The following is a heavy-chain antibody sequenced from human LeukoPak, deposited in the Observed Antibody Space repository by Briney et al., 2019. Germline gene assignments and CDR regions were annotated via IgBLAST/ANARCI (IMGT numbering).Heavy chain of an antibody. Sequence: GGSLRLSCAASGFTFSSYEMNWVRQSPGKGLEWVSYISGNGSPIYYADSVKCRFTISRDNSKNSLFLQLNSLRADDTAVYYCARDPEFSYGYYFDYWGQGTLVTVSS. D-gene: IGHD5-18*01. CDR3: ARDPEFSYGYYFDY. CDR1: GFTFSSYE. CDR2: ISGNGSPI. V-gene: IGHV3-48*03. J-gene: IGHJ4*02.